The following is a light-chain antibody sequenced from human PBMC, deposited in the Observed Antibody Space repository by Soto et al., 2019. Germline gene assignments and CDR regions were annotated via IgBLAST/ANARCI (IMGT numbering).Light chain of an antibody. CDR2: DAS. J-gene: IGKJ2*01. CDR3: HQSNSWPPGT. Sequence: IGLTHAQPIVSGCYRENATPSCRASQSISRSLAWYQQKPGQAPRLLISDASTRATGIPARFSGSGSGTEFTLTISSLQSEDFALYYCHQSNSWPPGTFGHGTKV. V-gene: IGKV3-15*01. CDR1: QSISRS.